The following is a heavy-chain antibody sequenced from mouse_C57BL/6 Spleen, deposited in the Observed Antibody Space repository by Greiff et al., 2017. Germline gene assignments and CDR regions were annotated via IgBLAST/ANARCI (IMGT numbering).Heavy chain of an antibody. V-gene: IGHV10-1*01. D-gene: IGHD1-1*01. CDR3: VGGSHYAMDY. Sequence: EVKVVESGGGLVQPKGSLKLSCAASGFSFNTYAMNWVRQAPGKGLEWVARIRSKSNNYATYSADSVKDRFTISRDDSESMLYLQLNNLKTEDTAMYYCVGGSHYAMDYWGQGTSVTVSS. J-gene: IGHJ4*01. CDR2: IRSKSNNYAT. CDR1: GFSFNTYA.